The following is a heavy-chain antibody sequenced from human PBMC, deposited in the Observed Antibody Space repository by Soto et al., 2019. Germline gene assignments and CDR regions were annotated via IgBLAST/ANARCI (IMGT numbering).Heavy chain of an antibody. D-gene: IGHD3-10*01. V-gene: IGHV1-18*01. CDR3: ARSAGVVDGDDY. CDR2: INSYNGNT. CDR1: GYIFINYG. Sequence: QVQLVQSGAEVKKPGASVKVSCKASGYIFINYGISWVRQAPGQGLEWMEWINSYNGNTNSAQKVQSRVTMTTDTSTNTAYMELRSLTADDTAVYYCARSAGVVDGDDYWGQGTLVTVSS. J-gene: IGHJ4*02.